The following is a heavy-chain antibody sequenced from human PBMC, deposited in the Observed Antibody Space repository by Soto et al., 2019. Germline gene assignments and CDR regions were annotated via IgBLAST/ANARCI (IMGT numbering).Heavy chain of an antibody. V-gene: IGHV3-15*01. CDR3: STDIGSYGLDI. J-gene: IGHJ6*02. CDR2: IKSKTDGGTA. CDR1: RFSFTNAW. D-gene: IGHD1-26*01. Sequence: EVQLVESGGGFVQPGGSLRLSCVASRFSFTNAWMSWVRQAPGRGPEWVGRIKSKTDGGTADYAAPVKGRFTISRNDSQNKLYLHMDSLKTEDTALYHCSTDIGSYGLDIWGQGTTVTVSS.